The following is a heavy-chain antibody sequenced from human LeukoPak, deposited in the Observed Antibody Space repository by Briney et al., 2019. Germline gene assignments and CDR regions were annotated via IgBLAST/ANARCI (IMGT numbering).Heavy chain of an antibody. CDR1: GGSISSSSYY. D-gene: IGHD3-10*01. Sequence: SETLSLTCTVSGGSISSSSYYWGWTRQPPGKGLEWIGSIYYSGSTYYNPSLKSRVTISVDTSKNQFSLKLSSVTAADTAVYYCARRITMVRGVIIKDYWGQGTLVTVSS. J-gene: IGHJ4*02. CDR3: ARRITMVRGVIIKDY. CDR2: IYYSGST. V-gene: IGHV4-39*01.